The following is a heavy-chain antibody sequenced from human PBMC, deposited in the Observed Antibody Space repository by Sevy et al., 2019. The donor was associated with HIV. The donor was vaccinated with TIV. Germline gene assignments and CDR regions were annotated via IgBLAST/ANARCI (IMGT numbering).Heavy chain of an antibody. CDR3: ARVASWGRVATYYFDY. V-gene: IGHV4-59*01. CDR1: GGSISSYY. J-gene: IGHJ4*02. D-gene: IGHD3-16*01. CDR2: IYYSGSP. Sequence: SETLSLTCTVSGGSISSYYWSWIRQPPGKGLEWIGYIYYSGSPNYNPSLKSRVTISVDTSKNQFSLKLSSVTAADTAVYYCARVASWGRVATYYFDYWGQGTLVTVSS.